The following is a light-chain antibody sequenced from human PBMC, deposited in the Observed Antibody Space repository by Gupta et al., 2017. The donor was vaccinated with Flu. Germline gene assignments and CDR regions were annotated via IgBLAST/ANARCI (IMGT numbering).Light chain of an antibody. Sequence: QSALTQPASVSGSPGQSITISCTGSSSDIGDYNYVSWYQQLPGKVPKLMIYEVSYRPSGVSSRFSGSKSGNTESLTISGLQAEDEADYDCTSYTNRHTRVFGGGTKLTVL. CDR3: TSYTNRHTRV. CDR2: EVS. J-gene: IGLJ3*02. V-gene: IGLV2-14*01. CDR1: SSDIGDYNY.